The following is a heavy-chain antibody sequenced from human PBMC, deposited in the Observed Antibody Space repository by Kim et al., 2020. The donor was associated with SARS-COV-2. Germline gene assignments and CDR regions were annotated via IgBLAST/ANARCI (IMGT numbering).Heavy chain of an antibody. CDR1: GGSFSGFY. Sequence: SETLSLTCAVYGGSFSGFYWSWIRQPPGRGLEWIGEINHSGRTNYNPSLKSRVTISVDTSKNQFSLKLTSVTAADTAVYYCARRLSNTSCSGSHYCDLWGRGTLVTVSS. CDR3: ARRLSNTSCSGSHYCDL. V-gene: IGHV4-34*01. D-gene: IGHD3-10*02. J-gene: IGHJ4*02. CDR2: INHSGRT.